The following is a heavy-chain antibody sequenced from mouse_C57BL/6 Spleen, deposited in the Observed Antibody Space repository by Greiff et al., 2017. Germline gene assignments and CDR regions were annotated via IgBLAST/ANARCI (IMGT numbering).Heavy chain of an antibody. D-gene: IGHD4-1*02. CDR2: IHPNSGST. Sequence: QVQLQQPGAELVKPGASVKLSCKASGYTFTSYWMHWVKQRPGQGLEWIGMIHPNSGSTNYNEKFKSKATLTVDKSSSTAYMQLSSLTSEDSAVYYCARSGQLGRSFFAYWGQGTLVTVSA. V-gene: IGHV1-64*01. CDR1: GYTFTSYW. J-gene: IGHJ3*01. CDR3: ARSGQLGRSFFAY.